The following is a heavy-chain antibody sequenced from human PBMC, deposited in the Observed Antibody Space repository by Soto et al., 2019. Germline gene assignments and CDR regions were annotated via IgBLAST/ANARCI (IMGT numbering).Heavy chain of an antibody. CDR2: ISYDGSNK. CDR1: GFTFSSYA. D-gene: IGHD4-4*01. V-gene: IGHV3-30-3*01. Sequence: QVQLVESGGGVVQPGRSLRLSCAASGFTFSSYAMHWVRQAPGKGLEWVAVISYDGSNKYYADSGKGRFTISRDNSKNTLYLQMNSLRNEDTAVYYCARPLWRDDYNWGYFDLWGRGTLVTVSS. CDR3: ARPLWRDDYNWGYFDL. J-gene: IGHJ2*01.